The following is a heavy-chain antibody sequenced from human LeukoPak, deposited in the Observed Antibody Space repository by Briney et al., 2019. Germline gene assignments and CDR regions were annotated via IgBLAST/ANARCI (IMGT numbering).Heavy chain of an antibody. CDR3: ARERGTVAASSDY. CDR2: IIGSGGST. V-gene: IGHV3-23*01. J-gene: IGHJ4*02. D-gene: IGHD2-15*01. CDR1: GFTFSSHA. Sequence: GGSLRLSCAASGFTFSSHAMSWVRQAPGKGLEWVSVIIGSGGSTYYADSVKGRFTISRDNAKNSLYLQMNSLRAEDTAVYYCARERGTVAASSDYWGQGTLVTVSS.